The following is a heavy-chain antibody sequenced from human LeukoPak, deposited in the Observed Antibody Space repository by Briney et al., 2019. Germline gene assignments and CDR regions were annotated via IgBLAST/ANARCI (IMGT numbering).Heavy chain of an antibody. CDR2: ISYDGSNQ. CDR3: AKGYYYDSSGYYQHFDH. V-gene: IGHV3-30*18. D-gene: IGHD3-22*01. Sequence: GGSLRLSCAASGFTLSSFGIHWVRQAPGKGLEWVALISYDGSNQYYADSVKGRFTISRDNSKNTLYLQMNSLRAEDTAAYYCAKGYYYDSSGYYQHFDHWGQGTLVTVSS. J-gene: IGHJ4*02. CDR1: GFTLSSFG.